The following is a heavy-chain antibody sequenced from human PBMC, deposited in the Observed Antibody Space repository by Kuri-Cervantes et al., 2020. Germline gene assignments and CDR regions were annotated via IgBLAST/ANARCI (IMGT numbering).Heavy chain of an antibody. J-gene: IGHJ6*03. D-gene: IGHD4-17*01. CDR1: GGTFTSYA. CDR2: INAGNGNT. Sequence: ASVKVSCKASGGTFTSYAMHWVRQAPGQRLEWMGWINAGNGNTKYSQKFQGRVTITRDTSASTAYMELSSLRSEDTAVYYCASCMTTVNYYYYYMDVWGKGTTVTVSS. V-gene: IGHV1-3*01. CDR3: ASCMTTVNYYYYYMDV.